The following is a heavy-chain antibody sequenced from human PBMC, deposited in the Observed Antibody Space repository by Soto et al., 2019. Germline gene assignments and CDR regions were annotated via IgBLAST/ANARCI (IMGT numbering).Heavy chain of an antibody. J-gene: IGHJ5*02. D-gene: IGHD1-1*01. Sequence: QLQLQESGSGLVRPSQTLSLTCAVSGGSISSGGYSWNWIRQPPGKGLEWIGYIYHSGSTLYNPSPKSRVTISVDKSKNQFSLKLSSVTAAATAVYYCARDQLEGNWFDPWGQGTLVTVSS. V-gene: IGHV4-30-2*01. CDR1: GGSISSGGYS. CDR3: ARDQLEGNWFDP. CDR2: IYHSGST.